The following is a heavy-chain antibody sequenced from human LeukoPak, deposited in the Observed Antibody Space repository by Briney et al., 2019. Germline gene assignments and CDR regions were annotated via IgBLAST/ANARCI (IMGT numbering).Heavy chain of an antibody. CDR1: GFTFSSYN. CDR3: ARATGDC. V-gene: IGHV3-21*01. D-gene: IGHD7-27*01. CDR2: LSSKSSFI. Sequence: GGSLRLSCAASGFTFSSYNMNWVRQAPGKGLEWVSSLSSKSSFIYYADAVKGRFTISRDNAQNSLYLQMDSLRAEDTAVYYCARATGDCWGQGTLVTVSS. J-gene: IGHJ4*02.